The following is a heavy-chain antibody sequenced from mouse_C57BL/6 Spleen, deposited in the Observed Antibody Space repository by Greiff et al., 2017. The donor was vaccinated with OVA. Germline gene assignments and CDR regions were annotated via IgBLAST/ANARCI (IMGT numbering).Heavy chain of an antibody. CDR3: AREGGSSGPFAY. Sequence: EVKLVESGGGLVKPGGSLKLSCAASGFTFSSYAMSWVRQTPEKRLEWVATISDGGSYTYYPDNVKGRFTNSSDNAKNNLYLQMSHLQSEDTAMYYCAREGGSSGPFAYWGQGTLVTVSA. D-gene: IGHD3-2*02. V-gene: IGHV5-4*01. CDR2: ISDGGSYT. J-gene: IGHJ3*01. CDR1: GFTFSSYA.